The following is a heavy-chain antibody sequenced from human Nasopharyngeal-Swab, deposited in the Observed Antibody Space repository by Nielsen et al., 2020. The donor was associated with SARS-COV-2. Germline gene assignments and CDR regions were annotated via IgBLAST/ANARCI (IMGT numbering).Heavy chain of an antibody. CDR2: INSDGSST. D-gene: IGHD1-26*01. J-gene: IGHJ6*02. CDR3: AKRPYSGSYYGYYYYGMDV. CDR1: GFTFSSYW. V-gene: IGHV3-74*01. Sequence: GGSLRLSCAASGFTFSSYWMHWVRQAPGKGLVWVSRINSDGSSTSYADSVKGRFTISRDNAKSTLYLQMNSLRAEDTAVYYCAKRPYSGSYYGYYYYGMDVWGQGTTVTVSS.